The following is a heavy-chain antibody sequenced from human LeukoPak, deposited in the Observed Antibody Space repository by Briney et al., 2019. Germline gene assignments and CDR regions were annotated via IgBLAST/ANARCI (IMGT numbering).Heavy chain of an antibody. CDR2: ISSSSSYI. J-gene: IGHJ4*02. Sequence: GGSLRLSCAASGFTFSSYSMNWVRQAPGKGLEWVSSISSSSSYIYYADSVKGRFTISRDNAKNSLYLQMNSLRAEDTAVYYCAREGREATSFDYWGQGTLVTVSS. CDR3: AREGREATSFDY. CDR1: GFTFSSYS. D-gene: IGHD5-12*01. V-gene: IGHV3-21*01.